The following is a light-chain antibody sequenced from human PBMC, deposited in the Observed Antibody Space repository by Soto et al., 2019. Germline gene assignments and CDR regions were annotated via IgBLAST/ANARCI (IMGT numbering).Light chain of an antibody. CDR2: DTS. V-gene: IGKV3D-20*02. CDR3: QQRSNWPIT. J-gene: IGKJ5*01. CDR1: QSVSSTS. Sequence: VLTQSAVHLSLSPGVRATLSCRASQSVSSTSFAWYQQRPGQAPRLLIYDTSPRATGVPARFSGSGSGTDFTLTISSLQPEDFAIYYCQQRSNWPITFGQGTRLEIK.